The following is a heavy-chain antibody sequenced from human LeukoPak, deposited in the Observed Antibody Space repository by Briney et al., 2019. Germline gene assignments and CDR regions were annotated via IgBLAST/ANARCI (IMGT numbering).Heavy chain of an antibody. V-gene: IGHV4-39*01. CDR3: AFTIFGVVIRDY. CDR2: IYYSGST. Sequence: SETLSLTCTVSGGSISSSSYYWGWIRQPPGKGLEWIGSIYYSGSTYYNPSLKSRVTISVDTSKNQFSLKLSSVTAADTAVYYCAFTIFGVVIRDYWGQGTLVTVSS. J-gene: IGHJ4*02. D-gene: IGHD3-3*01. CDR1: GGSISSSSYY.